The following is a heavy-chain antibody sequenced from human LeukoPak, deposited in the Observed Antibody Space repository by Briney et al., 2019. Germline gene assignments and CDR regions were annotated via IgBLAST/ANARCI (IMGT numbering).Heavy chain of an antibody. CDR2: IKSKTDGGTT. Sequence: GGSLRLSCAASGFTFTNAWMSWVRQAPGKGLEWVGRIKSKTDGGTTDYAAPVKGRFTISRDDSKNTLYLQVNSLKTEDTAVYYCTTVHYGDYVFDYWGQGTLVTVSS. CDR3: TTVHYGDYVFDY. V-gene: IGHV3-15*01. CDR1: GFTFTNAW. J-gene: IGHJ4*02. D-gene: IGHD4-17*01.